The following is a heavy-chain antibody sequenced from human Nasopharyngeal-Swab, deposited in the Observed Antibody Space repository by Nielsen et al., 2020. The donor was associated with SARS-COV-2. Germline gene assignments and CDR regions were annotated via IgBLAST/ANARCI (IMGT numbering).Heavy chain of an antibody. Sequence: GESLKISCAASGFTFSKFYMSWVRQAAGKGLEWVANIKQDGSGSYYVDSVKGRFTISRDDANNSLYLQMNSLRAEDTAVYYCARATGYSSSQGDYWGQGTLVTVSS. J-gene: IGHJ4*02. CDR1: GFTFSKFY. V-gene: IGHV3-7*01. D-gene: IGHD6-13*01. CDR2: IKQDGSGS. CDR3: ARATGYSSSQGDY.